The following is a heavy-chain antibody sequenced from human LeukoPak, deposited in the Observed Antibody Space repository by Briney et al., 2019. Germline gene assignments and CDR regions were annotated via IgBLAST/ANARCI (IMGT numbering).Heavy chain of an antibody. Sequence: SETLSLTCTVSGGSISSYYSSWIWQPPGKGLEWIGYIFYSGSTNYNPSLKSRVTISVDTSKNQFSLKLSSVTAADTAVYYCAGEMATIPGAFDIWGQGTMVTVSS. CDR1: GGSISSYY. D-gene: IGHD5-24*01. CDR2: IFYSGST. CDR3: AGEMATIPGAFDI. V-gene: IGHV4-59*01. J-gene: IGHJ3*02.